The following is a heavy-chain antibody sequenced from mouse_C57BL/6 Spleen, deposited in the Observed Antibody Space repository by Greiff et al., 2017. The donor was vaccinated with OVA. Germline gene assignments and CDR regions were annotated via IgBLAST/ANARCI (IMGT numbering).Heavy chain of an antibody. V-gene: IGHV5-4*01. CDR3: ARETTVVATRAMDY. CDR2: ISDGGSYT. D-gene: IGHD1-1*01. CDR1: GFTFSSYA. J-gene: IGHJ4*01. Sequence: VKLMESGGGLVKPGGSLKLSCAASGFTFSSYAMSWVRQTPEKRLEWVATISDGGSYTYYPDNVKGRFTISRDNAKNNLYRQMSHLKSEDTAMYYCARETTVVATRAMDYWGQGTSVTVSS.